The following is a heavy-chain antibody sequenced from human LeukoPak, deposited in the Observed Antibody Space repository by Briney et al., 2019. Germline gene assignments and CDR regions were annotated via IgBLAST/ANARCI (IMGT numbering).Heavy chain of an antibody. V-gene: IGHV3-53*01. D-gene: IGHD2-15*01. CDR1: GFTVKNNY. CDR3: AIGFYCSGGSCYPLFDY. CDR2: IYGDGST. J-gene: IGHJ4*02. Sequence: GGSLRLSCGASGFTVKNNYMNWVRQAPGKGLEWVSGIYGDGSTYYADFVKGRFTISRDSSKSTLYLQMNSLRAEDRAVYYCAIGFYCSGGSCYPLFDYWGRGTLVTVSS.